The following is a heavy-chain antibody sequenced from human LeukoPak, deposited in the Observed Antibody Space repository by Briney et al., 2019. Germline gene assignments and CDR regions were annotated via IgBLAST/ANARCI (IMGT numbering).Heavy chain of an antibody. Sequence: PSETLSLTCTVSGGSISSYCWSWIRQPPGKGLEWIGYIYYSGSTNYNPSLKSRVTMSIDTSKNQFSLKLSSVTAADTAVYYCARLSGYHFDYWGQGALVTVSS. CDR2: IYYSGST. J-gene: IGHJ4*02. CDR1: GGSISSYC. CDR3: ARLSGYHFDY. V-gene: IGHV4-59*12. D-gene: IGHD5-12*01.